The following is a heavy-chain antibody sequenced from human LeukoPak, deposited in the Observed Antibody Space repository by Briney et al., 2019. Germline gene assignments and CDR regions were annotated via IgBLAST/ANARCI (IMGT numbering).Heavy chain of an antibody. CDR3: ARRSGYYGRMSDY. D-gene: IGHD3-22*01. J-gene: IGHJ4*02. CDR2: INHSGST. CDR1: GGSFSGYY. V-gene: IGHV4-34*01. Sequence: SETLSLTCAVYGGSFSGYYCSWIRQPPGKGLEWIGEINHSGSTNYNPSLKSRVTISVDTSKNQFSLKLSSVTAADTAVYYCARRSGYYGRMSDYWGQGTLVTVSS.